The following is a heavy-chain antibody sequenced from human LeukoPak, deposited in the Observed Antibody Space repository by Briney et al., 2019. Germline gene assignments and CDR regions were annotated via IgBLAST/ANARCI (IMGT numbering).Heavy chain of an antibody. CDR3: ARTTEGGYTYDYFYYYYMDV. J-gene: IGHJ6*03. D-gene: IGHD5-18*01. CDR1: GGSINSYY. Sequence: SETLSLTCTVSGGSINSYYWSWIRQPPGKGLEWIGYIYYSGSTNYNPSLKSRVTISIDTSKNQFSLKLSSVTAADTAVYYCARTTEGGYTYDYFYYYYMDVWGKGTTVTVSS. CDR2: IYYSGST. V-gene: IGHV4-59*01.